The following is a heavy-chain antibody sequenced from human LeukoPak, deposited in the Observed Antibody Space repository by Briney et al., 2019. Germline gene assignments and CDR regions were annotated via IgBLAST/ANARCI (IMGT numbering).Heavy chain of an antibody. V-gene: IGHV3-21*01. CDR1: GFTFSTYI. CDR2: ISSSSNYI. CDR3: ARDRYSSGWYGDFDC. J-gene: IGHJ4*02. D-gene: IGHD6-19*01. Sequence: GGSLRLSCAASGFTFSTYIMNWVRQAPGKGLEWVSSISSSSNYIYYADSVKGRFTISRDNSKNTLYLQVNSLRAEDTAVYYCARDRYSSGWYGDFDCWGQGTLVTVSS.